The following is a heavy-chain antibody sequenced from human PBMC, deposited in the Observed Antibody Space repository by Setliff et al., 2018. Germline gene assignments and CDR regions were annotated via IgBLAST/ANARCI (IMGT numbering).Heavy chain of an antibody. CDR3: AKGGTHESDY. CDR1: GFTFSDYY. J-gene: IGHJ4*02. CDR2: INQDGGGE. D-gene: IGHD3-16*01. Sequence: PGGSLRLSCAASGFTFSDYYMSWIRQAPGKGLEWVASINQDGGGESYVDSVKGRFTISRDNAKNSLYLQMNSLRVEDTAVYYCAKGGTHESDYWGQGTLVTVSS. V-gene: IGHV3-7*03.